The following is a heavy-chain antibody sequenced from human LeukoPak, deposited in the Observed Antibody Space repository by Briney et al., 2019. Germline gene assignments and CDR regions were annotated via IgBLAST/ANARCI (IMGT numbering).Heavy chain of an antibody. CDR3: ARGDYDYVWGSPSDAFDI. D-gene: IGHD3-16*01. Sequence: PGGSLRLSCAASGFTFSSYGMHWVRQAPGKGLEWVAVIWYDGSNKYYADSVKGRFTISRDNSKNTLYLQMNSLRAEDTAVYYCARGDYDYVWGSPSDAFDIWGQGTMVTVSS. J-gene: IGHJ3*02. CDR2: IWYDGSNK. CDR1: GFTFSSYG. V-gene: IGHV3-33*01.